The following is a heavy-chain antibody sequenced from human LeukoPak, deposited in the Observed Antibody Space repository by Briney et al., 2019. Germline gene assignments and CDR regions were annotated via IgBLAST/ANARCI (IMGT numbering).Heavy chain of an antibody. Sequence: GGSLRLSCAASGFTFSSYAMSWVRHAPGRGREWVSAISGSGGSTCYADSVKGRFTISSDNSKNTLYLQMNRLRAEDTAVYYCAKNGLQESSGWYCGYWGQGTLVTVSS. CDR1: GFTFSSYA. V-gene: IGHV3-23*01. D-gene: IGHD6-19*01. J-gene: IGHJ4*02. CDR2: ISGSGGST. CDR3: AKNGLQESSGWYCGY.